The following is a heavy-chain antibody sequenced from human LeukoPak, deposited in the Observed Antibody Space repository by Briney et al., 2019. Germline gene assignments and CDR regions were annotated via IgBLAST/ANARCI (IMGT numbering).Heavy chain of an antibody. CDR1: GLTFSNYW. V-gene: IGHV3-7*03. CDR3: ARDGFGTGSN. D-gene: IGHD3-16*01. J-gene: IGHJ4*02. CDR2: IKQDGSEK. Sequence: GGSLRLSCAASGLTFSNYWMDWVRQAPGKGLEWVANIKQDGSEKNYVDSVKGRLIISRDNAKNSLYLQMNTLRADDTAVYYCARDGFGTGSNWGQGTLVTVSS.